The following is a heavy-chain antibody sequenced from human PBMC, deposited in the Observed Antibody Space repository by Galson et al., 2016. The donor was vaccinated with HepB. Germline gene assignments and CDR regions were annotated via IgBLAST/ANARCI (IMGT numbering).Heavy chain of an antibody. Sequence: SLRLSCAASGFTFSGCWMSWVRQAPGKGLEWVGHIKEDGSEQYYEDSVKGRFTISRDNAKNPLFLQMNSLRAEDTAVYYCAGHGGETSNNFWSGYFGLWGHGTPVTVSS. CDR2: IKEDGSEQ. CDR1: GFTFSGCW. D-gene: IGHD3-3*01. J-gene: IGHJ4*03. CDR3: AGHGGETSNNFWSGYFGL. V-gene: IGHV3-7*01.